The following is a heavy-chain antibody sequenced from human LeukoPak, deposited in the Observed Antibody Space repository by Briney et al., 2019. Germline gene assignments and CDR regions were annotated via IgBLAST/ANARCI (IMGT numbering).Heavy chain of an antibody. J-gene: IGHJ3*02. Sequence: SETLSLTCTVSGGSISSYYWSWIWQPPGKGLEWIGNIHYSGSTNYNPSLKSRVTISVDRSKNQFSLKLNSVTAADTAVYYCARRMAYYYGSEAFDIWGQGTMVTVSS. CDR1: GGSISSYY. CDR2: IHYSGST. D-gene: IGHD3-10*01. V-gene: IGHV4-59*01. CDR3: ARRMAYYYGSEAFDI.